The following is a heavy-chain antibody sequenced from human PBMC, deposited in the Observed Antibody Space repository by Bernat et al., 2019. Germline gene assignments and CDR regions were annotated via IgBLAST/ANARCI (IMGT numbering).Heavy chain of an antibody. D-gene: IGHD6-13*01. CDR2: IDPSDSYT. J-gene: IGHJ2*01. V-gene: IGHV5-10-1*01. Sequence: EVQLVQSGAEVKKPGESLRISCKGSGYSFTSYWISWVRQMPGKGLEWMGRIDPSDSYTNYSPSFQGHVTISADKSISTAYLQWSSLKASDTAMYYCARQYFRIAAAGTEALDLWGRGTLVTVT. CDR3: ARQYFRIAAAGTEALDL. CDR1: GYSFTSYW.